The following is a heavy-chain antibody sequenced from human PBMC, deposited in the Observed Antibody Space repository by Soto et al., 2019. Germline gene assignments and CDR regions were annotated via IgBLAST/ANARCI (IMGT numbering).Heavy chain of an antibody. CDR1: GFTFHEYA. CDR2: ISWDGDTI. Sequence: EVQLIESGGGWVQPGTSLRVSCAASGFTFHEYAMHWVRQAPGKGLEWVSGISWDGDTIAYADSVQGRFTVFRDNAKTSLYLQMNSLRAEDTALYYCTKGGYDLIYYFGMDVWGQGTTVTVSS. CDR3: TKGGYDLIYYFGMDV. J-gene: IGHJ6*02. V-gene: IGHV3-9*01. D-gene: IGHD5-12*01.